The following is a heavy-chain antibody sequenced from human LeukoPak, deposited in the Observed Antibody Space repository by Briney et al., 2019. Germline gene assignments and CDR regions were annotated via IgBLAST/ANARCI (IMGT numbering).Heavy chain of an antibody. CDR3: ARGPPYDFWSGYPYYFDY. CDR2: IYHSAST. V-gene: IGHV4-30-2*01. J-gene: IGHJ4*02. D-gene: IGHD3-3*01. CDR1: GGSISSGGYS. Sequence: SQTLSLTCAVSGGSISSGGYSWSWIRQPPGKGLEWIGYIYHSASTYYNPSLKSRVTISVDRSKNQFSLKLSSVTAADTAVYYCARGPPYDFWSGYPYYFDYWGQGTLVTVSS.